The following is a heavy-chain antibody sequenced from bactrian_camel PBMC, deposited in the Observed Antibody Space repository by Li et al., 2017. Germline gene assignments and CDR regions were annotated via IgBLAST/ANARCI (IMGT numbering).Heavy chain of an antibody. Sequence: HVQLVESGGGLVQPGGSLRLSCVASGSTFSNTWMRWVRQAPGKGLEWVSSISDSGFTTTYSDSMKGRFTISKDNAKNTLYLQMNSLKLEDTAMYYCAADSKYEKVLVQWVELFDIQGQGTQVTVS. CDR1: GSTFSNTW. CDR2: ISDSGFTT. D-gene: IGHD3*01. V-gene: IGHV3S26*01. J-gene: IGHJ4*01.